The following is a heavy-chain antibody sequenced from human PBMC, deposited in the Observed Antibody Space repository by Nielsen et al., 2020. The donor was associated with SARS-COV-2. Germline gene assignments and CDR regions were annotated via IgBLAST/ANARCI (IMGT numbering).Heavy chain of an antibody. CDR2: ISGFNGDT. CDR3: ARPLTNNYYYYYLDV. D-gene: IGHD1-1*01. Sequence: ASVKVSCKASGYTFTNYGISWVRQATGQGLEWMGWISGFNGDTNYAQKFQGRVTMTTDTSTRTAYMELRSLRSDDTAVYYCARPLTNNYYYYYLDVWGKGTTVTVSS. V-gene: IGHV1-18*04. CDR1: GYTFTNYG. J-gene: IGHJ6*03.